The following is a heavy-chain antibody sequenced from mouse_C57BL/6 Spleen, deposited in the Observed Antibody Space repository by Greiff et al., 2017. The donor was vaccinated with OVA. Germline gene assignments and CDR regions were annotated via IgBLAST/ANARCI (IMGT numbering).Heavy chain of an antibody. CDR1: GFTFSSYP. CDR3: ASRYDYPLAY. V-gene: IGHV5-9*01. J-gene: IGHJ3*01. CDR2: ISGGGGNT. D-gene: IGHD2-4*01. Sequence: EVQLVESGGGLVKPGGSLKLSCAASGFTFSSYPMSWVRQTPEKRLEWVATISGGGGNTYYPDSVKGRFTISRDNAKNTLYLQMSSLRSEDTALYYCASRYDYPLAYWGQGALVTVSA.